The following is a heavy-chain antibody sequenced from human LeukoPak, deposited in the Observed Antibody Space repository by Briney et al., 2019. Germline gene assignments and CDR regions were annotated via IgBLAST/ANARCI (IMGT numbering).Heavy chain of an antibody. CDR1: GYTFTSYY. J-gene: IGHJ4*02. Sequence: ASVKVSCKASGYTFTSYYMHWVRQAPGQGLEWIGIINPSGGSSSYAQKFQGRVTMTRDTSTSTAYMELSSLRSEDTAVYYCARSSSPPFEYWGQGTLVTVSS. D-gene: IGHD6-6*01. CDR2: INPSGGSS. CDR3: ARSSSPPFEY. V-gene: IGHV1-46*01.